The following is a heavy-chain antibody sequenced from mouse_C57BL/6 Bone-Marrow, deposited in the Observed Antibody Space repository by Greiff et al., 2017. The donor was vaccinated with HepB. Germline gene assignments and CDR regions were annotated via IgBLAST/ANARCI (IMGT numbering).Heavy chain of an antibody. D-gene: IGHD1-1*01. Sequence: EVQVVESGGGLVKPGGSLKLSCAASGFTFSSYTMSWVRQTPEKRLEWVATISGGGGNTYYPDSVKGRFTISRDNAKNTLYLQMSSLRSEDTALYYGARPDCGSSYWYFDVWGTGTTVTVSS. CDR1: GFTFSSYT. CDR3: ARPDCGSSYWYFDV. J-gene: IGHJ1*03. V-gene: IGHV5-9*01. CDR2: ISGGGGNT.